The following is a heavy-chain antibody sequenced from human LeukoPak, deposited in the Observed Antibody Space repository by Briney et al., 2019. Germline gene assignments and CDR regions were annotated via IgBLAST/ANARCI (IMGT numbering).Heavy chain of an antibody. Sequence: GASVKVSCKASGYTFTGYYMHWVRQAPGQGLEWMGWINPNSGGTNYAQKFQGRVTMTRDTSISTAYMELSRLRSDDTAVYYCARVYSSSSPAPGYWGRGTLVTVSS. J-gene: IGHJ4*02. V-gene: IGHV1-2*02. CDR1: GYTFTGYY. CDR2: INPNSGGT. CDR3: ARVYSSSSPAPGY. D-gene: IGHD6-6*01.